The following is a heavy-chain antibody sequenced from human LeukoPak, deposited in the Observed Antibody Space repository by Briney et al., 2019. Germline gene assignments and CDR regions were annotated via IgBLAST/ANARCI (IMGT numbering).Heavy chain of an antibody. J-gene: IGHJ4*02. CDR3: GRSTLETHYFDL. D-gene: IGHD1-1*01. Sequence: GGSLRLSCAASGFNLSSYYMDWVRQGPGKGLVWVSRLKSDGRSTKYADSVKGRFTISRDDAKNTLYLQMTSLRVEDTAIYFCGRSTLETHYFDLWGQGTLVTVSA. V-gene: IGHV3-74*01. CDR1: GFNLSSYY. CDR2: LKSDGRST.